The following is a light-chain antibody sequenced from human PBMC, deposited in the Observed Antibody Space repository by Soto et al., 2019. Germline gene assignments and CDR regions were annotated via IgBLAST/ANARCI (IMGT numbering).Light chain of an antibody. J-gene: IGLJ2*01. CDR3: SSYSSSSALDVI. CDR1: NRDVGGYNY. V-gene: IGLV2-14*01. Sequence: QAVVAQPASVSASPGQSITISCAGTNRDVGGYNYVSWYQQYPGKAPKLIIYEVTYRPSGVSNRFSGSKSGNTASLTISGLQAEDEADYYCSSYSSSSALDVIFGGGTKLTVL. CDR2: EVT.